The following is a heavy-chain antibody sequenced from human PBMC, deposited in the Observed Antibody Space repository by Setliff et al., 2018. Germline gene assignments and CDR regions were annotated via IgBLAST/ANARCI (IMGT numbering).Heavy chain of an antibody. CDR3: ARQGASGAPHY. V-gene: IGHV4-59*08. Sequence: PSETLSLTCTVSGGSMSSYYWSWIRQPPGKGLEWIGHIYYSGSTNYNPSLKSRVIISVDTFRSQFSLQLTSVTAADTAIYYCARQGASGAPHYWGQGTLVTVAS. CDR2: IYYSGST. D-gene: IGHD6-13*01. J-gene: IGHJ4*02. CDR1: GGSMSSYY.